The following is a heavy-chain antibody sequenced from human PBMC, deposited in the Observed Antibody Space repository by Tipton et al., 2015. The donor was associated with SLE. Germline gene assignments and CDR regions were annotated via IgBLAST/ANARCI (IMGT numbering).Heavy chain of an antibody. D-gene: IGHD3-16*01. CDR3: ARDRGY. J-gene: IGHJ4*02. CDR2: ITNSGNT. CDR1: GGSISGSSYY. V-gene: IGHV4-39*02. Sequence: TLSLTCTVSGGSISGSSYYWDWIRQPPGKGPEWIGRITNSGNTYYTPSFQSRVTMSVDTSKNHFSLKLNSVTAADTAVYYCARDRGYWGQGTLVTVSS.